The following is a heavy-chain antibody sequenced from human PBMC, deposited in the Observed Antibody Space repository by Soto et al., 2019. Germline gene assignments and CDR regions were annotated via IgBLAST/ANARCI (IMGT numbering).Heavy chain of an antibody. J-gene: IGHJ4*02. V-gene: IGHV4-39*01. CDR1: GGSIRTSNYH. CDR3: ASGPPIFMETTIVPRNYCFDS. CDR2: VYYTGTT. Sequence: SETLSLTCTVSGGSIRTSNYHWVWIRQTPGRGLAWLGSVYYTGTTYYTPSLPGRVSMSADTSKNQFFLELKSVTAADTAVYYCASGPPIFMETTIVPRNYCFDSWGQGTLVTVSS. D-gene: IGHD2-21*02.